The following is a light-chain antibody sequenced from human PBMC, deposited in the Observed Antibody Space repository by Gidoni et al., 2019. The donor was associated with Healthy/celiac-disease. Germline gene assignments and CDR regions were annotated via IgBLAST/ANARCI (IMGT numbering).Light chain of an antibody. CDR1: QSVSSSY. CDR2: GAS. Sequence: EIVLTQSPGTLSLSPGERATLSCRASQSVSSSYLAWYQQKPGQAPRLLIYGASSRATGIPDRLSGSGSGTDFTLTISRLEPEDVAVYYCQQYGSQGAFTVGPGTKVDIK. V-gene: IGKV3-20*01. CDR3: QQYGSQGAFT. J-gene: IGKJ3*01.